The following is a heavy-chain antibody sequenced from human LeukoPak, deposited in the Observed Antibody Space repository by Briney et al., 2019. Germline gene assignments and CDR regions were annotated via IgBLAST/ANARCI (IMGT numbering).Heavy chain of an antibody. Sequence: SVKVSCKASGGTFSSYAISWVRQAPGQGLEWMGGIIPIFGTANYAQKFQGRVTITADESTSTAYMELSSLRSEDTAVHYCARARAPGYGGYAWFDPWGQGTLVTVSS. CDR2: IIPIFGTA. CDR1: GGTFSSYA. V-gene: IGHV1-69*13. CDR3: ARARAPGYGGYAWFDP. J-gene: IGHJ5*02. D-gene: IGHD4-17*01.